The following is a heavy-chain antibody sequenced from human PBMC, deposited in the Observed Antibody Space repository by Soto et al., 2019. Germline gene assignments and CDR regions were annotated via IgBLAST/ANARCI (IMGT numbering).Heavy chain of an antibody. CDR3: ATSIKSAMAFDY. CDR1: GYTFTHYY. J-gene: IGHJ4*02. D-gene: IGHD5-18*01. CDR2: INPNGGST. Sequence: GASVKVSCKASGYTFTHYYIHWLRQAPGQGLEWMAIINPNGGSTTYAQKFRAGFTVTRDTSTSTVYMEVNSLRSEDSAVYYCATSIKSAMAFDYWGQGTLVTVSS. V-gene: IGHV1-46*01.